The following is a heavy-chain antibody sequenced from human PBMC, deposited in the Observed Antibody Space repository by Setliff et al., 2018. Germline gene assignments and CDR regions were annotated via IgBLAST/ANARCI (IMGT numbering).Heavy chain of an antibody. V-gene: IGHV3-20*04. CDR3: VREGVDRRSSTDYRYYMDV. Sequence: GGSLRLACAASGFTFDDYVMSWVRQAPGKGLEWVSDINRNGGRIGYADSVKGRFTISRDNSRNTAFMQLSSLRSDDTAVYYCVREGVDRRSSTDYRYYMDVWGKGTTVTVSS. J-gene: IGHJ6*03. D-gene: IGHD6-6*01. CDR2: INRNGGRI. CDR1: GFTFDDYV.